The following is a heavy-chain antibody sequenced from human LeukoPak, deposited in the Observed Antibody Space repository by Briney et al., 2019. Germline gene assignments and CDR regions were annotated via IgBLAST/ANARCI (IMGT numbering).Heavy chain of an antibody. J-gene: IGHJ4*02. CDR2: IYCSGST. D-gene: IGHD5-18*01. CDR1: GGSISSYY. V-gene: IGHV4-59*08. Sequence: SETLSLTCTVSGGSISSYYWSWIRQPPGKGREWIGYIYCSGSTNYNPSLKSRVAISVDTSKNQFSLKLSSVSAADTAVYYCARVWGGYSYYFDYWGQGTLVTVSS. CDR3: ARVWGGYSYYFDY.